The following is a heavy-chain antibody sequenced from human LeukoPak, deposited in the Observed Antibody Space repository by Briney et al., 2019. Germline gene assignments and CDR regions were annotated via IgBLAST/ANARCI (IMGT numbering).Heavy chain of an antibody. CDR2: IIPVFGTP. V-gene: IGHV1-69*13. Sequence: ASVKVSCKASGGTFSTYAINWVRQVPGHGLEWMGGIIPVFGTPNYAQKFQGKVTITADESTSTAYMDLSSLRSEDTAVYYCAILWMQYSLFDYWAREPWSPSPQ. J-gene: IGHJ4*02. CDR3: AILWMQYSLFDY. D-gene: IGHD1-1*01. CDR1: GGTFSTYA.